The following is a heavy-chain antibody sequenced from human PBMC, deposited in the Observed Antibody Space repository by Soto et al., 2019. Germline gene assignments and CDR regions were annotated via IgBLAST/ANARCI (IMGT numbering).Heavy chain of an antibody. D-gene: IGHD2-15*01. J-gene: IGHJ4*02. CDR3: ARGSSGGRHFDC. Sequence: QVQLQESGPGLVKPSGTLSLTCAVSGGSISSSNWWSWVRQPPGKGLEWIGEIYHSGSTNYNPSHKSRXXIXVXXSKRQCSLKLSSVTAADAAVYYCARGSSGGRHFDCWGQGTLVTVSS. CDR1: GGSISSSNW. V-gene: IGHV4-4*02. CDR2: IYHSGST.